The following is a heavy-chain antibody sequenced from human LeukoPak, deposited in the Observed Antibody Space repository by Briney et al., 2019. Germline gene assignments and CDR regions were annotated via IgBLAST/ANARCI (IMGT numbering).Heavy chain of an antibody. D-gene: IGHD6-13*01. CDR1: GFTFNTFW. CDR3: ARDAAGYDP. Sequence: GGSLRLSCAASGFTFNTFWTSWVRQTPGKGLEWVANIKEDGTKKYYVDSVKGRFTISRDNAENLLYLQMNNLRAEDTAVYYCARDAAGYDPWGQGTLVTVSS. V-gene: IGHV3-7*01. CDR2: IKEDGTKK. J-gene: IGHJ5*02.